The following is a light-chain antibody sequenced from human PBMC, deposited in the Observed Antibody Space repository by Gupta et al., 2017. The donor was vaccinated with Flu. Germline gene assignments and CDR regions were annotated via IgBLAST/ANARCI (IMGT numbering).Light chain of an antibody. V-gene: IGLV1-40*01. CDR1: SSNFVLDYD. J-gene: IGLJ1*01. CDR3: QSYENSLSGSKV. CDR2: ENN. Sequence: TITYTGSSSNFVLDYDVHCYQQPPDRAPNLLLFENNNRHSAGPDRFSASKSGTSASLAITGLHPEEEADYYCQSYENSLSGSKVFGSGTKVTVL.